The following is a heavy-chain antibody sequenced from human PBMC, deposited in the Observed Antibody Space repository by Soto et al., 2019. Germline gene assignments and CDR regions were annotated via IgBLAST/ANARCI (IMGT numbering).Heavy chain of an antibody. J-gene: IGHJ4*02. CDR3: ASSGLRAVAPSDY. Sequence: SVKVSCKASGGTFSSYTISWVRQAPGQGLEWMGRIIPILGIANYSQKFQGRVTITRDKSTSTAYMELSSLRSEDTAVYYCASSGLRAVAPSDYWDQGTLVTVS. V-gene: IGHV1-69*02. D-gene: IGHD6-19*01. CDR1: GGTFSSYT. CDR2: IIPILGIA.